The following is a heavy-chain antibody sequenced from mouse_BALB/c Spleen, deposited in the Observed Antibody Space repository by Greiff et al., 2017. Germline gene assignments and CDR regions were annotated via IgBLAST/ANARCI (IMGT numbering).Heavy chain of an antibody. CDR1: GFSLTSYG. J-gene: IGHJ3*01. D-gene: IGHD1-1*01. CDR3: ASRYYGSSPFAY. CDR2: IWAGGST. V-gene: IGHV2-9*02. Sequence: VHLVESGPGLVAPSQSLSITCTVSGFSLTSYGVHWVRQPPGKGLEWLGVIWAGGSTNYNSALMSRLSISKDNSKSQVFLKMNSLQTDDTAMYYCASRYYGSSPFAYWGQGTLVTVSA.